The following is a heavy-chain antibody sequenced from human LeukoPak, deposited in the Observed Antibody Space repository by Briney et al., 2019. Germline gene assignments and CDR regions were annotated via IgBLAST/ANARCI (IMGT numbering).Heavy chain of an antibody. CDR3: AKSHYYDSSGYYTFDY. J-gene: IGHJ4*02. CDR2: IRYDGSNK. Sequence: GGSLRLSCAAFGFTFSSYGMHWVRQAPGKGLEWVAFIRYDGSNKYYADSVKGRFTISRDNSKNTLYLQMNSLRAEDTAVYYCAKSHYYDSSGYYTFDYWGQGTLVTVSS. D-gene: IGHD3-22*01. CDR1: GFTFSSYG. V-gene: IGHV3-30*02.